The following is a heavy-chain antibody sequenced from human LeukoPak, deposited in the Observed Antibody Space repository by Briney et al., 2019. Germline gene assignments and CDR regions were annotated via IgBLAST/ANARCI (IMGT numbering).Heavy chain of an antibody. Sequence: ASVRVSCKASGYTFTGYHMHWVRQAPGQGLEWMGLITPKNGDTDSAQKFRGRVTMTRDTSISTAYMELSSLRSDDTAVYYCARRFCSGDRCLYYFDYWGQGTLVTVSS. D-gene: IGHD2-15*01. CDR1: GYTFTGYH. CDR3: ARRFCSGDRCLYYFDY. CDR2: ITPKNGDT. J-gene: IGHJ4*02. V-gene: IGHV1-2*02.